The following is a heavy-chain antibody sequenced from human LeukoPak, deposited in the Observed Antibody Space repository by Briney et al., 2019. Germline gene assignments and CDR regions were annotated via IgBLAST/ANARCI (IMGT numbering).Heavy chain of an antibody. CDR2: INPANGYT. CDR3: AIRDGHTDH. Sequence: GASVKVSCKASGYTFTNYAMHWVRQAPGQTIEWLGWINPANGYTKYSQQFQDRVTLTSDTSATTAYMELSSLRSEDKAVYYCAIRDGHTDHWGQGTLVTVSS. CDR1: GYTFTNYA. V-gene: IGHV1-3*03. D-gene: IGHD5-24*01. J-gene: IGHJ4*02.